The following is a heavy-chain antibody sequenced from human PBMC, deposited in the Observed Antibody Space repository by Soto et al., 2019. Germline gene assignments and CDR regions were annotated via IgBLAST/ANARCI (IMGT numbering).Heavy chain of an antibody. V-gene: IGHV6-1*01. CDR3: ARATAMELDY. J-gene: IGHJ4*02. D-gene: IGHD5-18*01. CDR1: GDSVSRNSAA. CDR2: TYCRPKWYN. Sequence: SQTLSLTCPISGDSVSRNSAAWNWIRQSPSRGLEWLGRTYCRPKWYNDYAVSVKSRITINPDTSKNQFSLQLNSVTPEDTAVYYCARATAMELDYWGQGTLVTVSS.